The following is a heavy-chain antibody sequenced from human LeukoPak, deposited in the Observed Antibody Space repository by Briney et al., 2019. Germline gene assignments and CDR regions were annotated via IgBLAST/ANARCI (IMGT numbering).Heavy chain of an antibody. D-gene: IGHD3-9*01. J-gene: IGHJ4*02. Sequence: ASVKVSCKVSGYTLTELSMHWVRQAPGKGLEWVGGFDPEDGETIYAQKFQGRVTMTEGTSTDTAYMELSSLRSEDTAVYYCATDKGEGNFDWLRYWGQGTLVTVSS. CDR2: FDPEDGET. CDR1: GYTLTELS. V-gene: IGHV1-24*01. CDR3: ATDKGEGNFDWLRY.